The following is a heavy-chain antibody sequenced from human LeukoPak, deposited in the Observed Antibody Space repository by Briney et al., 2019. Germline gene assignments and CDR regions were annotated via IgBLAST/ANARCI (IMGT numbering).Heavy chain of an antibody. CDR2: INPSGGST. CDR1: GYTFTSYY. J-gene: IGHJ4*02. CDR3: AWGTTVTTGYG. V-gene: IGHV1-46*01. D-gene: IGHD4-17*01. Sequence: ASVKVSCKASGYTFTSYYMHWVRQAPGQGLEWMGIINPSGGSTSYAQKFQGRVTMTRDMSTSTVYMELSSLRSEDTAVYYCAWGTTVTTGYGWGQGTLVTVSS.